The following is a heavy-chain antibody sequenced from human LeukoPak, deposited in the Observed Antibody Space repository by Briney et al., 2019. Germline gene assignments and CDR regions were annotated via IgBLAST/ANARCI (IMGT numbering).Heavy chain of an antibody. Sequence: GGSLRLSCAASGFTFSSYAMSWVRQAPGKGLEWVSAISGSGGSTYYADSVKGRFTISRDNYKNRMYLQMNSLRAEDTAVYYCAKGISSSGFSEYFQHWGQGTLVTVS. CDR3: AKGISSSGFSEYFQH. J-gene: IGHJ1*01. CDR2: ISGSGGST. D-gene: IGHD3-22*01. CDR1: GFTFSSYA. V-gene: IGHV3-23*01.